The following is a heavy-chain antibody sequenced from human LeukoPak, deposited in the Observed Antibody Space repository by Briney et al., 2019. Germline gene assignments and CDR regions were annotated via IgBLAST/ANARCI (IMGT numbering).Heavy chain of an antibody. J-gene: IGHJ4*02. V-gene: IGHV1-2*02. CDR3: APTAEAYTSWWKV. CDR2: INPDSGFT. D-gene: IGHD3-16*01. Sequence: ASVKVSCKASGYKFTDDYMHWVRQAPGQGLELMGWINPDSGFTNHAQKFKGRVTMTRDTSISTAYLEVRSLTSDDTAVYYCAPTAEAYTSWWKVWGQGTLVTVSS. CDR1: GYKFTDDY.